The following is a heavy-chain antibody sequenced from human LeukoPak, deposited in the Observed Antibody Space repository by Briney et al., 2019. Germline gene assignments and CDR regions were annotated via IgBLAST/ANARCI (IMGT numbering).Heavy chain of an antibody. CDR3: ARDSTYYYDSGSSGPHYFDN. CDR1: GFTFSTYA. CDR2: ISSGGTDE. V-gene: IGHV3-30*01. D-gene: IGHD3-10*01. J-gene: IGHJ4*02. Sequence: GGSLRLSCAASGFTFSTYAMHWVRQAPGKGLEWVSLISSGGTDEYYADSVKGRFTISRDNPKNTLYLQLNSLRAKDTAVYYCARDSTYYYDSGSSGPHYFDNWGQGTLVTVSS.